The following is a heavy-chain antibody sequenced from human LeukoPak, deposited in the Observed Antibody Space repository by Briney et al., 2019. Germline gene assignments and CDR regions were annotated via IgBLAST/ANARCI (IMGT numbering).Heavy chain of an antibody. J-gene: IGHJ4*02. D-gene: IGHD6-13*01. CDR3: AKGRIAAAATFDY. Sequence: GGSLRLSCVASGFTFSNYGMHWVRQAPGKGLEWVAVISYDGSNKYYADSVKGRFTISRDNSKNTLYLQMNSLRAEDTAVYYCAKGRIAAAATFDYWGQGTLVTVSS. CDR1: GFTFSNYG. CDR2: ISYDGSNK. V-gene: IGHV3-30*18.